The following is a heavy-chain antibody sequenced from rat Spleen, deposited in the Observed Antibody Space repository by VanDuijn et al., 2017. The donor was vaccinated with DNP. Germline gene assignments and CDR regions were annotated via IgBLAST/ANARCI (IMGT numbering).Heavy chain of an antibody. CDR1: GFTFSNYY. D-gene: IGHD1-11*01. CDR2: ISPSGSRT. V-gene: IGHV5-25*01. Sequence: EVQLVESGGGLVQPGRSMKLSCAASGFTFSNYYMAWVRQAPTKGLEWVASISPSGSRTYYLDSVKGRFTISRDNAKSTLYLQMDSLRYEDTATYYCATHNYYFDYWCQGVMVTVSS. CDR3: ATHNYYFDY. J-gene: IGHJ2*01.